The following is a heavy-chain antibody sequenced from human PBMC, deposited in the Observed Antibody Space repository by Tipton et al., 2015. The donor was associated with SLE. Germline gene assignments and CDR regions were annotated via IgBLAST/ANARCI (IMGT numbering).Heavy chain of an antibody. D-gene: IGHD3-16*02. CDR1: GGSFSGYY. Sequence: TLSLTCAVYGGSFSGYYWSWIRQPPGKGLEWIGEINHSGSTNYNPSLKSRVTISVDTSKNQFSLKLSSVTAADTAVYYCARNPGITFGGVIPRGMDVWGQGTTVTVSS. CDR3: ARNPGITFGGVIPRGMDV. V-gene: IGHV4-34*01. J-gene: IGHJ6*02. CDR2: INHSGST.